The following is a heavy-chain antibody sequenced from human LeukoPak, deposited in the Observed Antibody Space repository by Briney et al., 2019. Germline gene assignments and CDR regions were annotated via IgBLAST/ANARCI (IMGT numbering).Heavy chain of an antibody. CDR3: ARGPYVLLWFGELLGDY. Sequence: GGSLRLSCAASGFTFSSYAMSWVRQAPGKGLEWVAVISYDGSNKYYADSVKGRFTISRDNSKNTLYLQMNSLRAEDTAVYYCARGPYVLLWFGELLGDYWGQGTRVTVSS. J-gene: IGHJ4*02. CDR2: ISYDGSNK. CDR1: GFTFSSYA. V-gene: IGHV3-30-3*01. D-gene: IGHD3-10*01.